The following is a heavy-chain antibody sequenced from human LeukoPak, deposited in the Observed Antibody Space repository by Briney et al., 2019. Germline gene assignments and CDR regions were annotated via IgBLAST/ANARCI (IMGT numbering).Heavy chain of an antibody. D-gene: IGHD5-18*01. Sequence: GGSLRLSCAASGFTFSNYAMTWVRQAPGKGLEWVSAISGSGGSTYYADSVKGRFTISRDNSKNTLYLQMNSLRAEDTAVYYCAKLPGGYSYKSPYGMDVWGQGTTVTVSS. J-gene: IGHJ6*02. CDR3: AKLPGGYSYKSPYGMDV. V-gene: IGHV3-23*01. CDR1: GFTFSNYA. CDR2: ISGSGGST.